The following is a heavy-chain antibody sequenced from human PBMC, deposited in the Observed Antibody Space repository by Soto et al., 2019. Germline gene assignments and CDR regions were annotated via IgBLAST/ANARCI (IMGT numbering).Heavy chain of an antibody. V-gene: IGHV3-30-3*01. D-gene: IGHD3-22*01. J-gene: IGHJ6*02. CDR2: ISYDGSKK. Sequence: LVESGGGVVQPGRSLRVSCAASGFTFTSYAMHWVRQAPGKGLEWAATISYDGSKKDYADSVKGRFTISRDNSKNTLYLQMNSLRAEDTAVYYCARDRLYESNTQYYNYGMDVWGQGTTVTVSS. CDR1: GFTFTSYA. CDR3: ARDRLYESNTQYYNYGMDV.